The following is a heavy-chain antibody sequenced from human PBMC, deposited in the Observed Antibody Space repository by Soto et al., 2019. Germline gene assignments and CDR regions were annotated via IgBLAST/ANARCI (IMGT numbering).Heavy chain of an antibody. V-gene: IGHV5-10-1*01. CDR1: GYSFTRYW. D-gene: IGHD6-13*01. CDR2: IDPSDSYT. CDR3: ARPIAAAGPFDY. Sequence: PGESLKLSCTGSGYSFTRYWISWVRQMPGKGLEWMGRIDPSDSYTNYSPSFQGHVTISADKSISTAYLQWSSLKASDTAMYYCARPIAAAGPFDYWGQGTLVTVSS. J-gene: IGHJ4*02.